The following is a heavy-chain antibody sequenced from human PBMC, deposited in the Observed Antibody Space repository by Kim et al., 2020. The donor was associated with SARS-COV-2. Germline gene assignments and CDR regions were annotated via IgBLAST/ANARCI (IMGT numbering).Heavy chain of an antibody. CDR3: ARGRKLYGDSDY. J-gene: IGHJ4*02. CDR2: INAGNGNT. Sequence: ASVKVSCKASGYTFTSYAMHWVRQAPGQRLEWMGWINAGNGNTKYSQKFQGRVTITRDTSASTAYMELSSLRSEDTAVYYCARGRKLYGDSDYWGQGTLVTVSS. V-gene: IGHV1-3*01. D-gene: IGHD4-17*01. CDR1: GYTFTSYA.